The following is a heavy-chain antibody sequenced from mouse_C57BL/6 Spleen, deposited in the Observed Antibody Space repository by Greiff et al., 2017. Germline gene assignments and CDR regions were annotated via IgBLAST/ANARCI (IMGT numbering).Heavy chain of an antibody. J-gene: IGHJ2*01. V-gene: IGHV14-2*01. D-gene: IGHD2-3*01. CDR3: ARYDGYPFDY. Sequence: EVKLMESGAELVKPGASVKLSCTASGFNIKDYYMHWVKQRTEQGLEWIGRIDPEDGETKFAPKVQGKATITADTSSNTAYLQLSSLTSEDTAGYYCARYDGYPFDYWGQGTTLTVSS. CDR1: GFNIKDYY. CDR2: IDPEDGET.